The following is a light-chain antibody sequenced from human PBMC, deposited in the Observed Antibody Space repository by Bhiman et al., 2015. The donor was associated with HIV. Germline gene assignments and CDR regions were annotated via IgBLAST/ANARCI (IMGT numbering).Light chain of an antibody. CDR1: GAGYD. J-gene: IGLJ3*02. CDR3: QVWDSTTNRWV. V-gene: IGLV1-40*01. CDR2: GNS. Sequence: GAGYDVHWYQQLPGTAPELLIYGNSNRPSDVPERYSASNSGNTATLTISRAGAGDEADYYCQVWDSTTNRWVFGGGTKVTVL.